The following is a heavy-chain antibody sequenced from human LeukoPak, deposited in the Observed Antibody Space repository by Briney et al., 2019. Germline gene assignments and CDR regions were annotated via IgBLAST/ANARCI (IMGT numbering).Heavy chain of an antibody. J-gene: IGHJ4*02. CDR3: TRERRGSYYAFES. Sequence: KAGGSLRLSCAASGLSFSDYYMSWVRQAPGKGLEWISYITTSGSSTKYADSVKGRFTISRDNAKNSVVLQMNSLRAEDTAVYYCTRERRGSYYAFESWGQGTLVSVSS. D-gene: IGHD3-16*01. CDR2: ITTSGSST. CDR1: GLSFSDYY. V-gene: IGHV3-11*01.